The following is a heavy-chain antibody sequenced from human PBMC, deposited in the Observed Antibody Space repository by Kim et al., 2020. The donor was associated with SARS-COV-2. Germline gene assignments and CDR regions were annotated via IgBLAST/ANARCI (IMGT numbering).Heavy chain of an antibody. V-gene: IGHV3-21*01. J-gene: IGHJ4*02. Sequence: GGSLRLSCAASGFTFSSYSMNWVRQAPGKGLEWVSSISSSSYIYYADSVKGRFTISRDNAKNSLYLQMNSLRAEDTAVYYCARNTYGSGSYAYWGQGTLVTVSS. D-gene: IGHD3-10*01. CDR2: ISSSSYI. CDR3: ARNTYGSGSYAY. CDR1: GFTFSSYS.